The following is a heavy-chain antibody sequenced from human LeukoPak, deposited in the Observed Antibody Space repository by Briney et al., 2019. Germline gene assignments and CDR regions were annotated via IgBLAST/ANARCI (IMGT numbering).Heavy chain of an antibody. CDR2: ISSSGSTI. CDR3: ARGGYFDWFDP. CDR1: GFTFSSYE. V-gene: IGHV3-48*03. D-gene: IGHD3-9*01. Sequence: GGSLRLSCAASGFTFSSYEMNWVRQAPGKGLEWVSYISSSGSTIYYADSVKGRFTISRDNAKNSLYLQMNSLRAEDTAVYYCARGGYFDWFDPWGQGTLVTVSS. J-gene: IGHJ5*02.